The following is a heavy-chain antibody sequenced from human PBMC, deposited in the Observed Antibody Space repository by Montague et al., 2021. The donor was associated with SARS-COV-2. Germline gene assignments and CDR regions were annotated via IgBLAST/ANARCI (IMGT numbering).Heavy chain of an antibody. CDR2: IYHTGST. J-gene: IGHJ4*02. Sequence: SETLSLTCAVYGESFSGHYWTWIRQPPGKGLEWIGEIYHTGSTNYNPSLKSRATISVDTSKNQFSLKLSSVTAADTGVYYCARWDPQTLTLIGLHGKSASDYWGQGTLVTVSS. CDR1: GESFSGHY. D-gene: IGHD1-26*01. V-gene: IGHV4-34*01. CDR3: ARWDPQTLTLIGLHGKSASDY.